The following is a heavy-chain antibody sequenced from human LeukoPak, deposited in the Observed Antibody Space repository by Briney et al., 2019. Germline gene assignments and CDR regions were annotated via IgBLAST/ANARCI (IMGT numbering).Heavy chain of an antibody. D-gene: IGHD1-26*01. J-gene: IGHJ4*02. V-gene: IGHV1-69*05. CDR2: IIPIFGTA. Sequence: SVKVSCTASGGTFSSYAISWVRQAPGQGLEWMGGIIPIFGTANYAQKFQGRVTMTRDMSTSTVYMELSSLRSEDTAVYYCASSGIMGATLLDYWGQGTLVTVSS. CDR1: GGTFSSYA. CDR3: ASSGIMGATLLDY.